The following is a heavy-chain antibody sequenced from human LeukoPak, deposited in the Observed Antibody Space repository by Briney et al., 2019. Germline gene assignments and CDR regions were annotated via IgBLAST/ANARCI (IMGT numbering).Heavy chain of an antibody. V-gene: IGHV3-21*01. Sequence: KTGGSLRLSCAASGFTFSSYSMNWVRQAPGKGLEWVSSISSSSSYIYYADSVKGRFTISRDNAKNSLYLQINSLRAEDTAVYYCASQYYYDSSDMGDDYWGQGTLVTVSS. CDR1: GFTFSSYS. CDR2: ISSSSSYI. D-gene: IGHD3-22*01. CDR3: ASQYYYDSSDMGDDY. J-gene: IGHJ4*02.